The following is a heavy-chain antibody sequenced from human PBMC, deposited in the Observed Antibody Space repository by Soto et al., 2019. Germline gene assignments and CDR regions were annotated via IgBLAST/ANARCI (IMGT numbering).Heavy chain of an antibody. CDR1: GDSFIKYD. J-gene: IGHJ4*02. Sequence: ASVKVSCKASGDSFIKYDINWVRQATGQGLEWMGWMNPSNGNAGYAQNFRGRVTMTSNTSITTAYMELSGLRYEDTAVYYCARRKERSGPNYFDVWGQGTLVTVSS. D-gene: IGHD6-25*01. CDR2: MNPSNGNA. V-gene: IGHV1-8*01. CDR3: ARRKERSGPNYFDV.